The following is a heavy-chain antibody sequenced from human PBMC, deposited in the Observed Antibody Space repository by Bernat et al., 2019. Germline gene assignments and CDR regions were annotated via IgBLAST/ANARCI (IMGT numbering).Heavy chain of an antibody. Sequence: EVQLVESGGGLVQPGGSLRLSCAASGFTFSSYCMTWVRQAPGKGLEWVANIKKDGSEKYYVDSVKGRFTISRDNAKNSLYLQMNSLRAEDTAVYYCARSRFWTTGAYWYFDLWGRGTLVTVYS. D-gene: IGHD3/OR15-3a*01. CDR1: GFTFSSYC. CDR3: ARSRFWTTGAYWYFDL. V-gene: IGHV3-7*03. J-gene: IGHJ2*01. CDR2: IKKDGSEK.